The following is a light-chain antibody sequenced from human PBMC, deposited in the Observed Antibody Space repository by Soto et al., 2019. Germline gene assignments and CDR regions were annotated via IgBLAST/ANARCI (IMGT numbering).Light chain of an antibody. CDR3: QQYGSSPLT. Sequence: EIVLTQSPGTLSLSPGERATLSRRASQSVSSNYLAWYQQKPGQAHXLLIYGASSRDTGIPDRFSGSGSGTDVTLTISRLEPEDFAVYYCQQYGSSPLTFGGGTKVDI. V-gene: IGKV3-20*01. CDR1: QSVSSNY. J-gene: IGKJ4*01. CDR2: GAS.